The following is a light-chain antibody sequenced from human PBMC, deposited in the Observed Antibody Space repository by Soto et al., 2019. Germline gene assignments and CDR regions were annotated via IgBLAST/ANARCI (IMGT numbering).Light chain of an antibody. CDR1: QGISSY. CDR2: AAS. J-gene: IGKJ1*01. V-gene: IGKV1-8*01. Sequence: AIRMTQSPSSLSASTGDRVTITCRASQGISSYLAWYQQKPGKAPKLLIYAASTLQSGVPSRFSGSGSGTAFTLTISCLQSEVFATYYCQQYYSYCRMFGRGTKVEIK. CDR3: QQYYSYCRM.